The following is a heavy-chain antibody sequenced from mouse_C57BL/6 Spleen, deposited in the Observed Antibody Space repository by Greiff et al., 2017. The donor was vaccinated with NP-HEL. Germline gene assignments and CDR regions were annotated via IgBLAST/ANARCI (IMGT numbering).Heavy chain of an antibody. D-gene: IGHD1-1*01. CDR1: GFSFNTYA. Sequence: EVQLVESGGGLVQPKGSLKLSCAASGFSFNTYAMNWVRQAPGKGLEWVARIRSKSNNYATYYADSVKDRFTISRDDSESMLYLQMNNLKTEETAMYYFVRSGSKGYFDVWGTGTTVTVSS. CDR3: VRSGSKGYFDV. CDR2: IRSKSNNYAT. V-gene: IGHV10-1*01. J-gene: IGHJ1*03.